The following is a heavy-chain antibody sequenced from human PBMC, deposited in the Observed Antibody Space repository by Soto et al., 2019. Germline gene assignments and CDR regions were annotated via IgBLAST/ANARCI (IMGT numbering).Heavy chain of an antibody. CDR3: ARCIAAAGPIDY. CDR1: GCFISSSNW. J-gene: IGHJ4*02. Sequence: QVQLQESGPGLVKPSGTLSLTCAVSGCFISSSNWWRWVRQPAGKGLAWIGEIYQSGSTNYNPSLKSRVTISVDKSKNQFSLKLSSVTAADTAVYYCARCIAAAGPIDYWGQGTLVTVSS. CDR2: IYQSGST. V-gene: IGHV4-4*02. D-gene: IGHD6-13*01.